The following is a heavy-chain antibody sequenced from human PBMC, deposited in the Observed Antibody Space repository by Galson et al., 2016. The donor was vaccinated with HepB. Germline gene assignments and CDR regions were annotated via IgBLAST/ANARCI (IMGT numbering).Heavy chain of an antibody. D-gene: IGHD3-9*01. CDR1: GYTFFNYY. J-gene: IGHJ2*01. V-gene: IGHV1-46*01. CDR2: INPSSGST. Sequence: SVKVSCKASGYTFFNYYIHWVRQAPGQGLEWMAMINPSSGSTIYAREFQGKISVTRDTASVPSDTSTGTVHLFLSSLRPEDTAVYYCARLGGTLTGYDNFGNLRGYFDLWGRGSLVTVSS. CDR3: ARLGGTLTGYDNFGNLRGYFDL.